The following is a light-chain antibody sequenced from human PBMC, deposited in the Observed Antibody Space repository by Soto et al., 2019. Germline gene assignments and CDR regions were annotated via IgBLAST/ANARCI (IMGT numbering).Light chain of an antibody. CDR3: QQLNSFPIT. CDR2: AAS. J-gene: IGKJ5*01. Sequence: DIQLTQSPSFLSASVGDRVTITCRASQGISSYLAWYQQKPGKAPKLLIYAASTLQSGVPSRFSGSVAGTEFTLTIRRLQPEDFATYYCQQLNSFPITFGQGTRLEIK. CDR1: QGISSY. V-gene: IGKV1-9*01.